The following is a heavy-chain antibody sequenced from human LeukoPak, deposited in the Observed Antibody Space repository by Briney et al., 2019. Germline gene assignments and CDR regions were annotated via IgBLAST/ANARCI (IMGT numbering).Heavy chain of an antibody. J-gene: IGHJ3*02. CDR2: IYYSGST. Sequence: SETLSLTCTDSGGSINSGDYYWVWIRQPPWKGLEWIGSIYYSGSTSYNPSLKSRVTMTVDTSKSQFSLKLSSVTAADTAVYYCARAITFGGVIVITIDAFDIWGQGTMVTVSS. CDR3: ARAITFGGVIVITIDAFDI. D-gene: IGHD3-16*02. V-gene: IGHV4-39*07. CDR1: GGSINSGDYY.